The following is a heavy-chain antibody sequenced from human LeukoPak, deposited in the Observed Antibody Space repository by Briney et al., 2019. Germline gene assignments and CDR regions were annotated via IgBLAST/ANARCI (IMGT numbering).Heavy chain of an antibody. Sequence: PGGSLRLSCTASGFTVSSNYMSWVRQAPGQGLEWASVIYSGGSTYYAASVKGRFTISRDNSTNTLYLQMNSLRAEDTAVYYCARGDSSGYVVYWGQGTLVTVSS. D-gene: IGHD3-22*01. CDR1: GFTVSSNY. CDR3: ARGDSSGYVVY. J-gene: IGHJ4*02. CDR2: IYSGGST. V-gene: IGHV3-53*01.